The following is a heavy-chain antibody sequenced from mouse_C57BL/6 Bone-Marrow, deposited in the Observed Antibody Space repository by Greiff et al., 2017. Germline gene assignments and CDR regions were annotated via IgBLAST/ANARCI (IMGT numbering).Heavy chain of an antibody. CDR2: IDPETGGT. CDR1: GYTFTDYE. J-gene: IGHJ2*01. V-gene: IGHV1-15*01. D-gene: IGHD1-1*01. CDR3: TRPVGFDY. Sequence: VQGVESGAELVRPGASVTLSCKASGYTFTDYEMHWVKQTPVHGLEWIGAIDPETGGTAYNQKFKGKAILTADKSSSTAYMELRSLTSEDSAVYYCTRPVGFDYWGQGTTLTVSS.